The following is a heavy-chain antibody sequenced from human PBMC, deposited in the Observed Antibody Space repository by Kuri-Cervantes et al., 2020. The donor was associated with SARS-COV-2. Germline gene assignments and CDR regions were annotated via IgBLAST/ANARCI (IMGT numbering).Heavy chain of an antibody. CDR2: INHSGST. CDR1: GGSFSGYY. V-gene: IGHV4-34*01. J-gene: IGHJ6*02. CDR3: ARGGRIAVAGILLPLYYYGMDV. D-gene: IGHD6-19*01. Sequence: ESLKISCAVYGGSFSGYYWSWIRQPPGKGLEWIGEINHSGSTNYNPSLKSRVTISVGTSKNQFSLKLSSVTAADTAVYYCARGGRIAVAGILLPLYYYGMDVWGQGTTVTVSS.